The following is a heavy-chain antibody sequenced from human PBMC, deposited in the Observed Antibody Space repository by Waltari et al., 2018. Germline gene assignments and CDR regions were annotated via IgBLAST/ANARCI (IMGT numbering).Heavy chain of an antibody. J-gene: IGHJ3*01. CDR1: GFTLNNYG. Sequence: VQLVASGGDVVQPGRSVRLSCSTSGFTLNNYGMHWVRQAPGKGLEWVAVIRNDGSGKFYADSVKGRFSISRDNSKNTLYLQMNSLRVADTAFYYCARAEEGVVIALGAFDVWGQGTKVTVSS. CDR3: ARAEEGVVIALGAFDV. CDR2: IRNDGSGK. D-gene: IGHD3-3*01. V-gene: IGHV3-33*01.